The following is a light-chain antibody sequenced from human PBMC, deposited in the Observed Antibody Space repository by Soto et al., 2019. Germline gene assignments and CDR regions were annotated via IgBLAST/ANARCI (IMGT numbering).Light chain of an antibody. V-gene: IGKV1-9*01. Sequence: DIQLTQSPSFLSASVGDRVTITCRASQGISSYLAWYQQKPGRAPKLLIYAASNLQSGVPSRFSGSGSGTEFTLTVSSLQPEDFASYYFQQLNSYPYTFGQGTKLEI. CDR1: QGISSY. J-gene: IGKJ2*01. CDR2: AAS. CDR3: QQLNSYPYT.